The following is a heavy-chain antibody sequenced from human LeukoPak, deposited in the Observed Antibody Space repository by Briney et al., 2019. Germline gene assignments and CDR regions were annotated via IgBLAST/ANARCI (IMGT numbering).Heavy chain of an antibody. CDR2: ISYDGSNK. Sequence: GGSLRLSCAASGFTFSSYGMHWVPQAPGKGLEWVAVISYDGSNKYYADSVKGRFTISRDNSKNTLYLQMNSLRAADTAVYYCAKDLSSGGSLDYWGQGTLVTVSS. CDR1: GFTFSSYG. J-gene: IGHJ4*02. D-gene: IGHD1-26*01. V-gene: IGHV3-30*18. CDR3: AKDLSSGGSLDY.